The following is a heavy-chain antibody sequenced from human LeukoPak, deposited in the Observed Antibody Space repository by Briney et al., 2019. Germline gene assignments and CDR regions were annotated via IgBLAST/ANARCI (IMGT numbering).Heavy chain of an antibody. Sequence: GGSLRLSCAASGFTVSSNYMSWVRQAPGKGLEWVSVIYSGGSTYYADSVKGRFTISRDNSKNTLYLQMNSLRAEDTAVYYCARVRSPDYGDYWGQGTLVTVSS. CDR1: GFTVSSNY. CDR2: IYSGGST. V-gene: IGHV3-53*01. J-gene: IGHJ4*02. CDR3: ARVRSPDYGDY.